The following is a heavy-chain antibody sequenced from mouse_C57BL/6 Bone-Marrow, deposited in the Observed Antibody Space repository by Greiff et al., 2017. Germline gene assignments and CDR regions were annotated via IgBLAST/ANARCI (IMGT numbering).Heavy chain of an antibody. CDR3: ARRGTRRYFDG. Sequence: QVQLQQSGAELVRPGTSVKMSCKASGYTFTNYWIGWAKQRPGHGLEWIGDIYPGGGYTNYNEKFKGKATLTAAKSSSTAYMQFSSLTSEDSAIYYCARRGTRRYFDGWGTGTTVTVSS. J-gene: IGHJ1*03. CDR1: GYTFTNYW. V-gene: IGHV1-63*01. D-gene: IGHD2-14*01. CDR2: IYPGGGYT.